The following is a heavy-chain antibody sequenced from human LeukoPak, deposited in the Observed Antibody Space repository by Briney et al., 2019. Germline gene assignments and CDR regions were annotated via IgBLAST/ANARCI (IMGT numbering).Heavy chain of an antibody. CDR2: ISYDGSNK. CDR1: GFTSSSYA. J-gene: IGHJ4*02. Sequence: GGSLRLSCAASGFTSSSYAMPWVRQAPGKGLEWVAVISYDGSNKYYADSVKGRFTISRHNSKNTLYLQMNSLRAEDTAVYYCARAPAPRGPLDYWGQGTLVTVSS. CDR3: ARAPAPRGPLDY. V-gene: IGHV3-30*14. D-gene: IGHD2-2*01.